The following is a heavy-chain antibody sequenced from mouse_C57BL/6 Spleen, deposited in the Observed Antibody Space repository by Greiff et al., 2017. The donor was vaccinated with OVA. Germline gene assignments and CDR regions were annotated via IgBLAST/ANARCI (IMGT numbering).Heavy chain of an antibody. Sequence: QVQLKQPGAELVKPGASVKLSCKASGYTFTSYWMHWVKQRPGQGLEWIGMIHPNSGSTNYNEKFKSKATLTVDKSSSPAYMQLSSLTAEDSAVYYGAGSLSLGSSPFAYWGQGTLVTVSA. D-gene: IGHD1-1*01. V-gene: IGHV1-64*01. CDR3: AGSLSLGSSPFAY. J-gene: IGHJ3*01. CDR1: GYTFTSYW. CDR2: IHPNSGST.